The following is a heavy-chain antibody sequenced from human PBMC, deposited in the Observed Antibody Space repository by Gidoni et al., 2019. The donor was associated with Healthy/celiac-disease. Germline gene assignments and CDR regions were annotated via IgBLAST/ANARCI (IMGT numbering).Heavy chain of an antibody. J-gene: IGHJ4*02. CDR3: AKALGGGVRGVIIEGNY. CDR1: GFTFSSYA. CDR2: ISGSGGST. V-gene: IGHV3-23*04. Sequence: EVQLVESGGGLVQPGGSLRLSCAAAGFTFSSYAMGWVRQAPGKGLEWVSAISGSGGSTYYADSVKGRFTISRDNSKNTLYLQMNSLRAEETAVYYCAKALGGGVRGVIIEGNYWGQGTLVTVYS. D-gene: IGHD3-10*01.